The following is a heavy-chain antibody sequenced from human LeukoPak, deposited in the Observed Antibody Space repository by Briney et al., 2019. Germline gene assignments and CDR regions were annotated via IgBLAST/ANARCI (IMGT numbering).Heavy chain of an antibody. V-gene: IGHV4-4*07. Sequence: SETLSLTCTVSGVSISSYYWSWIRQPAGKGLEWIGRIYTSGSTNYNPSLKSRVTMSVDTSKNQFSLKLSSVTAADTAVYYCARDNDSRDPPHFDYWGQGTLVTVSS. CDR3: ARDNDSRDPPHFDY. J-gene: IGHJ4*02. CDR1: GVSISSYY. CDR2: IYTSGST. D-gene: IGHD3-16*01.